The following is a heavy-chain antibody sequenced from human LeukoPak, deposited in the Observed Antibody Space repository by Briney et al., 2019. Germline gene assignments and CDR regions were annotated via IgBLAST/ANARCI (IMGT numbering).Heavy chain of an antibody. CDR3: ARNNYDFWSGYYQYYFDY. D-gene: IGHD3-3*01. Sequence: SETLSLTCAVYGGSFSGYYWSWIRQPPGKGLEWIGYIYYSGSTNYNPSLKSRVTISVDTSKNQFSLKLSSVTAADTAVYYCARNNYDFWSGYYQYYFDYWGQGTLVTVSS. V-gene: IGHV4-59*01. CDR1: GGSFSGYY. CDR2: IYYSGST. J-gene: IGHJ4*02.